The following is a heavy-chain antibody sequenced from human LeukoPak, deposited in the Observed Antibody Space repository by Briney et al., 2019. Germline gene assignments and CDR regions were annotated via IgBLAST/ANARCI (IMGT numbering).Heavy chain of an antibody. Sequence: PGGSLRLSCAASGFTFSSYWMHWVRQAPGEGLVWVSRINSDGSSTSYADSVKGRFTISRDNAKNTLYLQMNSLRAEDTAVYYCARAPRDSFYMGVWGEGTTVTVSS. J-gene: IGHJ6*03. D-gene: IGHD2-21*01. CDR1: GFTFSSYW. V-gene: IGHV3-74*01. CDR3: ARAPRDSFYMGV. CDR2: INSDGSST.